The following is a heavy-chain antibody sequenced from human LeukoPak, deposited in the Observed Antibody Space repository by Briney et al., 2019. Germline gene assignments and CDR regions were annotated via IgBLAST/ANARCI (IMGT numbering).Heavy chain of an antibody. CDR2: ISSSRSTI. CDR1: GFTFSSYS. Sequence: GGSLRLSCAASGFTFSSYSMQWVRQAPGKGLEWVSYISSSRSTIYYADSVERRFTIPRDNSKNTLYLQMNSLRAEDTAVYDCAKVGSSSFYTDNAFDIWGQGTMVTVSS. V-gene: IGHV3-48*01. J-gene: IGHJ3*02. CDR3: AKVGSSSFYTDNAFDI. D-gene: IGHD6-13*01.